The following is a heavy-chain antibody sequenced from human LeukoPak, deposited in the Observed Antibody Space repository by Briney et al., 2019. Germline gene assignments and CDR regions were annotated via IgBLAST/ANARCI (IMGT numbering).Heavy chain of an antibody. V-gene: IGHV4-59*01. D-gene: IGHD3-16*01. CDR2: IYYSGST. CDR3: ARETSQKGAHYMDV. J-gene: IGHJ6*03. Sequence: PSETLSLTCTVSGGSISSYYWSWIRQPPGKGLEWIGYIYYSGSTNYNPSLKSRVTISVDTSKNQFSLKLSSVTAADTAVYYCARETSQKGAHYMDVWGKGTTVNISS. CDR1: GGSISSYY.